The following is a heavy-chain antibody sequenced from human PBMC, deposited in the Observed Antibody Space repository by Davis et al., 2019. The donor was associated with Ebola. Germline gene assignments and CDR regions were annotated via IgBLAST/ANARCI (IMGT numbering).Heavy chain of an antibody. CDR2: INHSGST. J-gene: IGHJ5*02. Sequence: GSLRLSCTASGFTFGDYAMSWFRQAPGKGLEWIGEINHSGSTNYNPSLKSRVTISVDTSKNQFSLKLSSVTAADTAVYYCARGQQWLGDWFDPWGQGTLVTVSS. V-gene: IGHV4-34*01. CDR1: GFTFGDYA. D-gene: IGHD6-19*01. CDR3: ARGQQWLGDWFDP.